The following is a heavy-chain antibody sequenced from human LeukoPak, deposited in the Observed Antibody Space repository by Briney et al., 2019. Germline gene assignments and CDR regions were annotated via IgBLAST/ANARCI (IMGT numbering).Heavy chain of an antibody. D-gene: IGHD2/OR15-2a*01. CDR2: ISNGGDP. CDR3: ALLSGGTFDY. V-gene: IGHV3-53*01. Sequence: PGGSLTLSCAASGFGFTANYLAWARQAPGKGLEWVSTISNGGDPFYGDSVKGRSTISRDESTNTFSLQLDSPRVEDMGVYYCALLSGGTFDYWGQGIQVTVAS. J-gene: IGHJ4*02. CDR1: GFGFTANY.